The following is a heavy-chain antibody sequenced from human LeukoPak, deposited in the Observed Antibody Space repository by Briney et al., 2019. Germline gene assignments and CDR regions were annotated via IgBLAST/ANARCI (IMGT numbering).Heavy chain of an antibody. CDR2: ISSSSYI. D-gene: IGHD3-10*01. CDR3: ARVSSGWFWYDP. Sequence: GGSLRLSCAASGFTFSSYSMNWVRQAPGKGLEWVSSISSSSYIYYADSVKGRFTISRDNAKNSLYLQMNSLRAEDTAVYYCARVSSGWFWYDPWGQGTLVTVSS. CDR1: GFTFSSYS. V-gene: IGHV3-21*01. J-gene: IGHJ5*02.